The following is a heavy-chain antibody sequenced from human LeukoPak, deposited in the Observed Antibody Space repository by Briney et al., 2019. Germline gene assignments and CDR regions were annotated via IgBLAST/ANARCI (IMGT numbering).Heavy chain of an antibody. Sequence: KPSETLSLTCSVSDGSIRSYYWSWIRQSPGQGLEWIGNIYYRGDINYNPSLKSRVIISIDTSKNQFSLKVTSLTAADTAAYYCATNKDWAEADWGQGTLVIVSS. J-gene: IGHJ4*02. D-gene: IGHD3/OR15-3a*01. V-gene: IGHV4-59*03. CDR3: ATNKDWAEAD. CDR1: DGSIRSYY. CDR2: IYYRGDI.